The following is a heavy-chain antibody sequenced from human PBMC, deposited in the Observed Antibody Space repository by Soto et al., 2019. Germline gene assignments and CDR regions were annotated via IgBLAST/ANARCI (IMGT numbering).Heavy chain of an antibody. D-gene: IGHD3-22*01. J-gene: IGHJ3*02. CDR1: GFSLSTSGVG. CDR2: IYWDDDK. V-gene: IGHV2-5*02. Sequence: QITLKESGPTLVKPTQTLTLTCTFSGFSLSTSGVGVGWIRQPPGKALEWLAFIYWDDDKRYSPSLKSRLTITQATSKTQMVLTTTNMDPVDTAPYYCAHSSAMIGMDTFDIWGQGTMVTVSS. CDR3: AHSSAMIGMDTFDI.